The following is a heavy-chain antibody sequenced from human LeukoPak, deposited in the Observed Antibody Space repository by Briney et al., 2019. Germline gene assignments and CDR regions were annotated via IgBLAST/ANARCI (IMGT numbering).Heavy chain of an antibody. D-gene: IGHD5-12*01. CDR1: GFTFSSYA. CDR2: FSGSGGST. V-gene: IGHV3-23*01. J-gene: IGHJ4*02. Sequence: GGSLRLSCAASGFTFSSYAMSWVRQAPGKGLEWVSAFSGSGGSTYYADSVKGRFTVSRDNSKNTLYLQMNSLRAEDTAVYYCARGPSGYHNTGGQGTLVTVSS. CDR3: ARGPSGYHNT.